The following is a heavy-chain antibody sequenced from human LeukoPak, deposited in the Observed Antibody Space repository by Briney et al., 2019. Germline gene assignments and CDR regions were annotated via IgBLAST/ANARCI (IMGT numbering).Heavy chain of an antibody. CDR1: GDSISNGVKY. J-gene: IGHJ4*02. D-gene: IGHD2-8*02. V-gene: IGHV4-31*03. Sequence: PSETLSLTCTVSGDSISNGVKYWSWIRQHPGRGLEWIGYIYHSGRSYYNPSLKSRITMSVDTSKNQFSLNLSSVTAVDTAVYYCARDQVECTGGTCQSRVGFDFWGQGTLVTVSS. CDR2: IYHSGRS. CDR3: ARDQVECTGGTCQSRVGFDF.